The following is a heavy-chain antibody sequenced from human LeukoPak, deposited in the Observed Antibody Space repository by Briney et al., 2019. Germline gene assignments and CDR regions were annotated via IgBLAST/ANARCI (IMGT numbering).Heavy chain of an antibody. V-gene: IGHV1-2*02. CDR3: ARVPHSSGWYAFFDY. J-gene: IGHJ4*02. CDR1: GYTFTGYY. CDR2: INPNSGGT. Sequence: ASVKVSCKASGYTFTGYYMHWVRQAPGQGLEWMGWINPNSGGTNYAQKFQGRVTMTRDTSISTACMELSRLRSDDTAVYYCARVPHSSGWYAFFDYWGQGTLVTVSS. D-gene: IGHD6-19*01.